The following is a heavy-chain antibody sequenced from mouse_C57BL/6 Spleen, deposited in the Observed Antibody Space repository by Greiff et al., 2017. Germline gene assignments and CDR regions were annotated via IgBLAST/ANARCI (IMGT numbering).Heavy chain of an antibody. D-gene: IGHD2-1*01. J-gene: IGHJ2*01. CDR2: ISYDGSN. CDR1: GYSITSGYY. V-gene: IGHV3-6*01. CDR3: ARGPYGNFDY. Sequence: EVQLQESGPGLVKPSQSLSLTCSVTGYSITSGYYWNWIRQFPGNKLEWMGYISYDGSNNYNPSLKNRISITPDTSKNQFFLKLNSVTTEDTATYYCARGPYGNFDYWGQGTTLTVSS.